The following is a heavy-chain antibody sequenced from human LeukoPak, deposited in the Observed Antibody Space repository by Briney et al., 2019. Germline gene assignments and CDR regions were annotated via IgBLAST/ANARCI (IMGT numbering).Heavy chain of an antibody. CDR1: GYTFSGYY. V-gene: IGHV1-2*02. CDR3: ARDLDSSGWSHFQH. D-gene: IGHD6-19*01. Sequence: GASVKVSCKASGYTFSGYYMQWVRQAPGQGLEWMGWINPNSGGTNYGQKFQGRVTMTRDTSISTAYMELSRLRSDDTAVYYCARDLDSSGWSHFQHWGQGTLVTVSS. J-gene: IGHJ1*01. CDR2: INPNSGGT.